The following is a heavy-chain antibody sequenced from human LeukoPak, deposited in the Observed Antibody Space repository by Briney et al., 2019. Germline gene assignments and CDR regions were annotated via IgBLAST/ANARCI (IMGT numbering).Heavy chain of an antibody. V-gene: IGHV3-30-3*01. CDR1: GFNFSSYA. J-gene: IGHJ4*02. CDR3: ARDHMTTVTTLNY. Sequence: GGSLRLSCAATGFNFSSYAVHWVRQAPGKGLEWVAVISYDGSNKYYADSVKGRFTISRDNSKNTLYLQRNSLRAEDTAVYYCARDHMTTVTTLNYWGQGTLVTVSS. CDR2: ISYDGSNK. D-gene: IGHD4-11*01.